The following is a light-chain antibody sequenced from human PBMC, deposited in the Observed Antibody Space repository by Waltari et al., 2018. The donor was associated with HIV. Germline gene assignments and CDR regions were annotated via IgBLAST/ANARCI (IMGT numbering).Light chain of an antibody. V-gene: IGKV3-11*01. CDR3: QQRSNWPQ. CDR1: QRVSSY. J-gene: IGKJ1*01. Sequence: EIVLTQSPATLSLSPGERATLSYRASQRVSSYLAWYQQKPGQAPRLLSYGASNRATGIPARFSGSGSGTDFTLTISSLEPEDFAVYYCQQRSNWPQFGQGTKVEIK. CDR2: GAS.